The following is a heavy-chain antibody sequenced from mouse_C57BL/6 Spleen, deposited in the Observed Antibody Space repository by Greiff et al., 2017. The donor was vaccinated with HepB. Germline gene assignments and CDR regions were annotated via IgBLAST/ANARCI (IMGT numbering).Heavy chain of an antibody. J-gene: IGHJ3*01. CDR1: GYAFSSYW. CDR3: ARRLRRGFAY. D-gene: IGHD2-4*01. CDR2: IYPGDGDT. Sequence: QVQLKESGAELVKPGASVKISCKASGYAFSSYWMNWVKQRPGKGLEWIGQIYPGDGDTNYNGKFKGKATLTADKSSSTAYMQLSSLTSEDSAVYFCARRLRRGFAYWGQGTLVTVSA. V-gene: IGHV1-80*01.